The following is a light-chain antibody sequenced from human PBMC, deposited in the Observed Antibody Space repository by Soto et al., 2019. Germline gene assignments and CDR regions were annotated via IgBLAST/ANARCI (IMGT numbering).Light chain of an antibody. J-gene: IGLJ1*01. V-gene: IGLV1-40*01. Sequence: QSVLTQPPSVSGAPGQRVTISCTGSSSNIGAGYDVHWYQQLPGTAPKLLIYGNSNRPSGVPDRFSGSKSGTSASLAITGLQAEGEADYYGQSYDSSLSGSVFGTGTKVTVL. CDR2: GNS. CDR1: SSNIGAGYD. CDR3: QSYDSSLSGSV.